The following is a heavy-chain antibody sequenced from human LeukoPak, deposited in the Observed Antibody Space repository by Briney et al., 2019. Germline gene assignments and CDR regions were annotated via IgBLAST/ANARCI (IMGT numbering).Heavy chain of an antibody. J-gene: IGHJ5*02. CDR1: DGSFSGYY. V-gene: IGHV4-34*01. CDR2: INHSGST. CDR3: ARGGRYYDFWSGPATGNWFDP. Sequence: SETLSLTCAVYDGSFSGYYWSWIRQPPGKGLEWIGEINHSGSTNYNPSLKSRVTISVDTSKNQFSLKLSSVTAADTAVYYCARGGRYYDFWSGPATGNWFDPWGQGTLVTVSS. D-gene: IGHD3-3*01.